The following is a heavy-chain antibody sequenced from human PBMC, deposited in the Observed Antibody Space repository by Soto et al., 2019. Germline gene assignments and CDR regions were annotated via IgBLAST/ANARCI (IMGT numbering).Heavy chain of an antibody. J-gene: IGHJ5*02. CDR1: GGTFSNYT. D-gene: IGHD2-2*01. Sequence: SVKVSCKASGGTFSNYTISWVRQAPGQGLEWTGGIVPIFGTTNYAQKFQGRVTITADESTSTAYMELSSLRSEDTAVYYWARGNVPTLVPAVIRGWFAPWGQGTLVTVSS. CDR3: ARGNVPTLVPAVIRGWFAP. V-gene: IGHV1-69*13. CDR2: IVPIFGTT.